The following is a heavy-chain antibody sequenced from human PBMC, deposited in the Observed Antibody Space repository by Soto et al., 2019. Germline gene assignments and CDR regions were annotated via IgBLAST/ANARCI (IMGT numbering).Heavy chain of an antibody. V-gene: IGHV3-33*01. Sequence: GGSLRLSCAASGFTFSSYGMHWVRQAPGKGLEWVAVIWYDGSNKYYADSVKGRFTISRDNSKNTLYLQMNSLRAEDTAVYYCARDGPVLLWFGEGTNDAFDIWGQGTMVTVSS. CDR2: IWYDGSNK. D-gene: IGHD3-10*01. CDR1: GFTFSSYG. J-gene: IGHJ3*02. CDR3: ARDGPVLLWFGEGTNDAFDI.